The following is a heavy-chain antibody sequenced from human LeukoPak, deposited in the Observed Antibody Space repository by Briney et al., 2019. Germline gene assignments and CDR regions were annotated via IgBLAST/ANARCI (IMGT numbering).Heavy chain of an antibody. CDR2: IRNDGSIR. CDR1: GFIFSSYG. V-gene: IGHV3-30*02. Sequence: GGSLRLSCAASGFIFSSYGMHWVRQAPGKGLEWVAFIRNDGSIRHYADSVKGRFIISRDNSKNTLYLQMDSLRPEDTAVYYCAGVGTWGQGILVTVSS. CDR3: AGVGT. D-gene: IGHD7-27*01. J-gene: IGHJ4*02.